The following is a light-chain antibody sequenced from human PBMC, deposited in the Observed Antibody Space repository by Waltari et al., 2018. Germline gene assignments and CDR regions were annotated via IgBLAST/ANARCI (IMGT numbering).Light chain of an antibody. Sequence: QSALTQPASVSGSPGQSITIACTGTSSHVGGYFFASWYQGHPGKVPKLILYEVNRRPSGVSNRFSGSKSGNTASLTISGLQAEDEADFYCSSYASSGTLVFGSGTKVTVL. CDR2: EVN. CDR3: SSYASSGTLV. V-gene: IGLV2-14*01. J-gene: IGLJ1*01. CDR1: SSHVGGYFF.